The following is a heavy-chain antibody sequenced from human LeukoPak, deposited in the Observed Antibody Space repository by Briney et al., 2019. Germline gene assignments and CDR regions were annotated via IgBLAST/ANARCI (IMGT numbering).Heavy chain of an antibody. V-gene: IGHV5-51*07. CDR3: ARQGAAGKYYYYYMDV. J-gene: IGHJ6*03. CDR1: GYNFPIYW. D-gene: IGHD6-13*01. CDR2: IYPDDSNT. Sequence: GASLKISCQGSGYNFPIYWIGWVHQMPGQRLEWMGIIYPDDSNTIYGPSFQGQVTISDDKSINTAYLEWSSLKASDTAIYYCARQGAAGKYYYYYMDVWGKGTTVTVSS.